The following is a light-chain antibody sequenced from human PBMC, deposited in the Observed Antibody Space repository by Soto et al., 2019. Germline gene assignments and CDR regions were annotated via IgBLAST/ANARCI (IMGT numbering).Light chain of an antibody. CDR2: KT. CDR3: QQYHTYS. V-gene: IGKV1-5*03. CDR1: QSISGW. J-gene: IGKJ1*01. Sequence: DLQMTQSPSTLSASVGDRVIITCRTSQSISGWMAWYQQKPGKAPNLLIYKTLKTGVPSRFSGGGSGTEFTLVISSLQPDDFATYYCQQYHTYSFGQGTTVEMK.